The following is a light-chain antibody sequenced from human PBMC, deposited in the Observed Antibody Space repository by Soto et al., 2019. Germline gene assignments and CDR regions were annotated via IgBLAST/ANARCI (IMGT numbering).Light chain of an antibody. CDR2: DAS. Sequence: IRMTQSPSSLSASTGDRVTITCRASQGISSWLAWYQQKPGKAAKLLIYDASSLESGVPSRFSGSGSGTEFTLTISSLQPDDFATYYCQQYNSYSTFGQGTKVDIK. CDR1: QGISSW. J-gene: IGKJ1*01. V-gene: IGKV1-5*01. CDR3: QQYNSYST.